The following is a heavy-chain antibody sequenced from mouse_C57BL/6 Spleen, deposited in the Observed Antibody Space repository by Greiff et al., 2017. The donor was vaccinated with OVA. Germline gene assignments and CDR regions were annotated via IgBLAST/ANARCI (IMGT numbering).Heavy chain of an antibody. V-gene: IGHV1-47*01. CDR1: GYTFTTYP. J-gene: IGHJ2*01. CDR3: ARSRGDYGNLDY. D-gene: IGHD2-1*01. CDR2: FHPYNDDT. Sequence: QVQLKESGAELVKPGASVKMSCKASGYTFTTYPIEWMKQNHGKSLEWIGNFHPYNDDTKYNEKFKGKATLTVEKSSSTVYLELSRLTSDDSAVYYCARSRGDYGNLDYWGQGTTLTVSS.